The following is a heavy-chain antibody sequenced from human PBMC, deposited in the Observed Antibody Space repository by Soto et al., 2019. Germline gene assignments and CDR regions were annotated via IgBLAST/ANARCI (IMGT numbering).Heavy chain of an antibody. CDR2: ITGSGGTT. J-gene: IGHJ4*02. CDR3: AKDQSSTIACRRGFDY. CDR1: GFTFNSFA. V-gene: IGHV3-23*01. D-gene: IGHD6-13*01. Sequence: EVQLLESGGGFVQPGGSLRLYCAASGFTFNSFAMSWVRQDPGKGLEWVSGITGSGGTTYYADSVKGRFTISRDNSMNTLYLQMNSLRAEDTALYYCAKDQSSTIACRRGFDYWGQGALVTVSS.